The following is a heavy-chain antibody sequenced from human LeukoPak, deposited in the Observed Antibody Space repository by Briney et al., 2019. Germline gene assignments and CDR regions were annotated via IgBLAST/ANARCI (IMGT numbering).Heavy chain of an antibody. D-gene: IGHD6-13*01. CDR3: AREGDSSSVGWFAP. CDR2: IYHSGRT. CDR1: GYSISSGYY. V-gene: IGHV4-38-2*02. J-gene: IGHJ5*02. Sequence: PSETLSLTCTVSGYSISSGYYWGWIRQPPGKGLEWIGIIYHSGRTYYNPSLKSRATISVDKTKNQISLKLNSVTAADTAVYYCAREGDSSSVGWFAPRGQGTLVTVSS.